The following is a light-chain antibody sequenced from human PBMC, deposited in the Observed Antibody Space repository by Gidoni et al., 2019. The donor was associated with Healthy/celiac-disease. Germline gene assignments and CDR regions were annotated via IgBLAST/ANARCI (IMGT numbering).Light chain of an antibody. J-gene: IGLJ1*01. V-gene: IGLV8-61*01. CDR1: SGSVSTSYY. Sequence: QTVVTQEPSFSVSPGGTVTLTCGLSSGSVSTSYYPSWYQQTPGQAPRPLIYSTNTRSSGVPDRFSGSILGNKAALTITGAQADDESDYYCVLYMGSGISYVFGTGTKVTVL. CDR2: STN. CDR3: VLYMGSGISYV.